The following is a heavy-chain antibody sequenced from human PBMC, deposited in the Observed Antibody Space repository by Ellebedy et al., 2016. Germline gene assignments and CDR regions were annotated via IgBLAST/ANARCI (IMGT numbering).Heavy chain of an antibody. CDR3: ARRIVGATYYFDY. Sequence: SETLSLTXTVSGGSISSSSYYWGWIRQPPGKGLEWIGSIYYNGSTYYNPSLKSRVTISVDTSKNQFSLKLSSVTAADTAVYYCARRIVGATYYFDYWGQGTLVTVSS. V-gene: IGHV4-39*01. D-gene: IGHD1-26*01. CDR1: GGSISSSSYY. CDR2: IYYNGST. J-gene: IGHJ4*02.